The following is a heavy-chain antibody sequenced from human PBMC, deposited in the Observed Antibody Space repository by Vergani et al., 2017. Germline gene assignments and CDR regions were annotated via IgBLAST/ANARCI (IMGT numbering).Heavy chain of an antibody. CDR3: ARQPPSSVPNTGGAFDY. J-gene: IGHJ4*02. Sequence: QVQLVQSGAEVKKPGASVKVSCKASGYTFTSYTISWVRQAPGQGLEWMGRIIPILGIANYAQKFQGRVTITADKSTSTAYMELSSLRSEDTAVYYCARQPPSSVPNTGGAFDYWGQGTLVTVSS. CDR2: IIPILGIA. CDR1: GYTFTSYT. V-gene: IGHV1-69*02. D-gene: IGHD5-18*01.